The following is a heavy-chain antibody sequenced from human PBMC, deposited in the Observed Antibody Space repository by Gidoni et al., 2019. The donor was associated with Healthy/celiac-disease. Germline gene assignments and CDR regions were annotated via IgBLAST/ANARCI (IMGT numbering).Heavy chain of an antibody. J-gene: IGHJ4*02. D-gene: IGHD4-17*01. CDR2: ISWNSGSI. V-gene: IGHV3-9*01. Sequence: EVQLVESGGGLVQPGRSLRLSCAASGFTFDDYAMHWVRQAPGKGLEWVSGISWNSGSIGYADSVKGRFTISRDNAKNSLYLQMNSLRAEDTALYYCAKDSPRFGTVTTTRSPRRAFDYWGQGTLVTVSS. CDR1: GFTFDDYA. CDR3: AKDSPRFGTVTTTRSPRRAFDY.